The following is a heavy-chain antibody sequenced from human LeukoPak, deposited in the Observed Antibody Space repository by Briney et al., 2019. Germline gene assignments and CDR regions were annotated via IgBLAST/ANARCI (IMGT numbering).Heavy chain of an antibody. D-gene: IGHD3-22*01. Sequence: SEALSLTCTVSGDSISSYYWSWIRQPPGKGLEWIGYIYYSGSTSNNPSLQSRVTISIDTSKNKISLKLSSVTAADTAVYYCARPLGNGYSYWYFDLWGRGTLVTVSS. CDR2: IYYSGST. CDR3: ARPLGNGYSYWYFDL. J-gene: IGHJ2*01. CDR1: GDSISSYY. V-gene: IGHV4-59*01.